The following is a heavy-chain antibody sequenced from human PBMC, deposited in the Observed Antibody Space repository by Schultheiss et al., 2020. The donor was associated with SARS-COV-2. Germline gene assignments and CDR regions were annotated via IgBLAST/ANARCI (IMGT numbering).Heavy chain of an antibody. V-gene: IGHV4-34*01. D-gene: IGHD6-13*01. CDR3: ARGPSSWYHYYYYYMDV. J-gene: IGHJ6*03. CDR1: GGSFSGYY. Sequence: SQTLSLTCAVYGGSFSGYYWSWIRQPPGKGLEWIGYIYYSGSTNYNPSLKSRVTISVDTSKNQFSLKLSSVTAADTAVYYCARGPSSWYHYYYYYMDVWGKGTTVTVSS. CDR2: IYYSGST.